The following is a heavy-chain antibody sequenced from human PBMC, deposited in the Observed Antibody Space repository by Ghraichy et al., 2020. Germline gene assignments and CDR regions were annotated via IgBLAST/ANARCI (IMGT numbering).Heavy chain of an antibody. Sequence: SETLSLTCTVSGGSISSSSYYWGWIRQPPGKGLEWIGSIYYSGSTYYNPSLKSRVTISVDTSKNQFSLKLSSVTAADTAVYYCARTPPREDFWSGYPEDSWFDPWGQGTLVTVSS. J-gene: IGHJ5*02. D-gene: IGHD3-3*01. CDR3: ARTPPREDFWSGYPEDSWFDP. CDR2: IYYSGST. CDR1: GGSISSSSYY. V-gene: IGHV4-39*01.